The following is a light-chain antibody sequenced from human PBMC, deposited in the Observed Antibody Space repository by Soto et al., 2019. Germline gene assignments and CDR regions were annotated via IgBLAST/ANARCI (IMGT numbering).Light chain of an antibody. V-gene: IGLV2-11*01. Sequence: QSALTQPRSVSGSPGQSVTISCTGTSSDVGGFNFVSWYQQHPGKAPKLMIYDVTKRPSGVPERFSGSKSGNTASLTISGLQAEDEAAYSCCSEAGSYTLVVFGGGTKLTVL. J-gene: IGLJ2*01. CDR2: DVT. CDR3: CSEAGSYTLVV. CDR1: SSDVGGFNF.